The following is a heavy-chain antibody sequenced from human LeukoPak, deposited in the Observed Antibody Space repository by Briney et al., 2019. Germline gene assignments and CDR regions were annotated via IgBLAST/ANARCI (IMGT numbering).Heavy chain of an antibody. CDR1: GYTFTGYY. CDR2: INPNSGGT. Sequence: ASVKVSCKASGYTFTGYYMHWVRQAPGQGLEWMGWINPNSGGTNYAQKFQGRVTMTRDTSISTAYMELSRLRSDDTAVYYCARGSIYYYDSSGPTRDAFDIWGQGTMVTVSS. J-gene: IGHJ3*02. V-gene: IGHV1-2*02. D-gene: IGHD3-22*01. CDR3: ARGSIYYYDSSGPTRDAFDI.